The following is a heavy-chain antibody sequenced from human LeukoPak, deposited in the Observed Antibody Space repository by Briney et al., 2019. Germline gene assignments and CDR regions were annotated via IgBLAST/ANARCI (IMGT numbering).Heavy chain of an antibody. V-gene: IGHV4-61*05. CDR1: GGSLSSTSSY. CDR3: ARGVSYYDSSGYYNEYFQH. CDR2: IYYSGNT. D-gene: IGHD3-22*01. Sequence: SETLSLTCTVSGGSLSSTSSYWGWIRQPPGKGLEWIGYIYYSGNTNYNPSLKSRVTISVDTSKNQFSLKLSSVTAADTAVYYCARGVSYYDSSGYYNEYFQHWARAPWSPSPQ. J-gene: IGHJ1*01.